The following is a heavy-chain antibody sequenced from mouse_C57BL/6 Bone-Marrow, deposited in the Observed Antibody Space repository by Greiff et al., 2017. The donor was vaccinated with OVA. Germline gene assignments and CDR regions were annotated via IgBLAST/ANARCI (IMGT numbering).Heavy chain of an antibody. CDR2: IDPETGGT. V-gene: IGHV1-15*01. CDR3: TRYPDSNWYFDV. CDR1: GYTFTDYE. Sequence: QVQLKESGAELVRPGASVTLSCKASGYTFTDYEMHWVKQTPVHGLEWIGAIDPETGGTAYNQKFKGKAILTADKSSSTAYMELRSLTSEDSAVYYCTRYPDSNWYFDVWGTGTTVTVSS. J-gene: IGHJ1*03.